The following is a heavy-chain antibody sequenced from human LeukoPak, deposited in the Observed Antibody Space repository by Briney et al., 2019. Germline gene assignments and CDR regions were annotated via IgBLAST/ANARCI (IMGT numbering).Heavy chain of an antibody. J-gene: IGHJ4*02. Sequence: GASVKVSCKASGGTFSSYAISWVRQAPGQGLEWMGGIIPIFGTANYAQKFQGRVTITTDESTSTAYMELSSLRSEDTAMYYCAREGQLGVADYWGQGTLVTVSS. V-gene: IGHV1-69*05. D-gene: IGHD6-6*01. CDR3: AREGQLGVADY. CDR2: IIPIFGTA. CDR1: GGTFSSYA.